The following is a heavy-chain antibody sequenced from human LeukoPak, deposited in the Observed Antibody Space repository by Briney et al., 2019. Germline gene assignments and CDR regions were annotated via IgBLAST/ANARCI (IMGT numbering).Heavy chain of an antibody. V-gene: IGHV3-9*01. J-gene: IGHJ3*02. CDR1: GFTFDDYA. CDR3: AKGTLLRYFDWSDAFDI. D-gene: IGHD3-9*01. Sequence: QAGGSLRLSCVASGFTFDDYAMHWVRQAPGKGLEWVSGISWNSGSIGYADSVKGRFTISRDNAKNSLYLQMNSLRAEDTALYYCAKGTLLRYFDWSDAFDIWGQGTMVTVSS. CDR2: ISWNSGSI.